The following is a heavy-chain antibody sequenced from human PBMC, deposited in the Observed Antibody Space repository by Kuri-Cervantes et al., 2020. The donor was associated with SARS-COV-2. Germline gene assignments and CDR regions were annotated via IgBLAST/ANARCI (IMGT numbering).Heavy chain of an antibody. CDR3: ARTSYGSALY. CDR1: GYSISSGYY. Sequence: SETLSLTCTVFGYSISSGYYWGWIRQPPGKGLEWIGSIYHSGSTYYNPSLKSRVTISVDTSKNQFSLKLSSVTAADAAVYYCARTSYGSALYWGQGTLVTVSS. D-gene: IGHD3-10*01. CDR2: IYHSGST. V-gene: IGHV4-38-2*02. J-gene: IGHJ4*02.